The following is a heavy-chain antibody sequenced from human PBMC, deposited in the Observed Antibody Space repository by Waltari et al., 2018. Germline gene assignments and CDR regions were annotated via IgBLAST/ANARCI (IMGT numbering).Heavy chain of an antibody. Sequence: QVQLQESGPGLVKPSETLSLTCTVSGGSISSYYWSWLRQPPGKGLEWIGYIYYSGSTNYNPSLKSRVTISVDTSKNQFSLKLSSVTAADTAVYYCARDDYGDYYFDYWGQGTLVTVSS. D-gene: IGHD4-17*01. CDR3: ARDDYGDYYFDY. V-gene: IGHV4-59*01. CDR2: IYYSGST. J-gene: IGHJ4*02. CDR1: GGSISSYY.